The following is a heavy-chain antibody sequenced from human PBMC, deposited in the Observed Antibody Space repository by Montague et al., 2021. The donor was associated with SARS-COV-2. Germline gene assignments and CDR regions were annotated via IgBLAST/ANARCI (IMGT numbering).Heavy chain of an antibody. CDR3: AKYEVITGFFEWLLKYYFDY. Sequence: SLRLSCAASGFTFGSYAMTWVRQAPGKGLEWVSTISGSGCSTYYADSLKGRFTVSRDNSKNTLYLQMNSLIAEDTAIYYCAKYEVITGFFEWLLKYYFDYWGQGTLVTVSS. D-gene: IGHD3-3*01. V-gene: IGHV3-23*01. J-gene: IGHJ4*02. CDR1: GFTFGSYA. CDR2: ISGSGCST.